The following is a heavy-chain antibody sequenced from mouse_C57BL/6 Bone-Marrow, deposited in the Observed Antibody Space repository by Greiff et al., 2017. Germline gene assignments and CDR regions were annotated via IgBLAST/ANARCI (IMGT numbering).Heavy chain of an antibody. V-gene: IGHV2-9-1*01. CDR1: GFSLTSYA. CDR2: IWTGGGT. Sequence: VQGVESGPGLVAPSQSLSITCTVSGFSLTSYAISWVRQPPGKGLEWLGVIWTGGGTNYNSALKSRLSISKDNSKSQVFLKMNSLQTDDTARYYCASYYYGSSYAMDYWGQGTSVTVSS. CDR3: ASYYYGSSYAMDY. D-gene: IGHD1-1*01. J-gene: IGHJ4*01.